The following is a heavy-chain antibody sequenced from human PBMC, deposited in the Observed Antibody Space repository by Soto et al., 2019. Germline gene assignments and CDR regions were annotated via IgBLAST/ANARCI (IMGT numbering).Heavy chain of an antibody. CDR3: ARLNIVVVPAAIAPMNTVTTEFDY. CDR1: GFTFSDYY. CDR2: ISSSGSTI. V-gene: IGHV3-11*01. Sequence: GGSLRLSCAASGFTFSDYYMSWIRQAPGKGLEWVSYISSSGSTIYYADSVKGRFTISRDNAKNSLYLQMNSLRAEDTAVYYCARLNIVVVPAAIAPMNTVTTEFDYWGQGTLVTVSS. D-gene: IGHD2-2*01. J-gene: IGHJ4*02.